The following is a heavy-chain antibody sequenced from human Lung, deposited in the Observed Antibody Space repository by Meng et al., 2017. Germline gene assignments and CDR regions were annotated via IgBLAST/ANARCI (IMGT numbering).Heavy chain of an antibody. D-gene: IGHD4-23*01. CDR1: GDSVSSGGYY. J-gene: IGHJ4*02. CDR2: VYFSGST. CDR3: ARGGTVVNLGY. Sequence: QGQRQGSAPGLVRPSATLSLTCHVSGDSVSSGGYYWSWIRQPPGKGLEWIGYVYFSGSTNYNPSLKSRVTISLDTSKNQFSLKLNSVTAADTAVYYCARGGTVVNLGYWGPGTLVTVSS. V-gene: IGHV4-61*08.